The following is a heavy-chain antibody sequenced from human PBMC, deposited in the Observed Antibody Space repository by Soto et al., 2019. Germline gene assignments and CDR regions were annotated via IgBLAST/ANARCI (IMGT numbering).Heavy chain of an antibody. J-gene: IGHJ4*02. CDR2: IYYSGST. V-gene: IGHV4-59*01. D-gene: IGHD2-15*01. CDR1: GGSISSYY. Sequence: PSETLSLTCTVSGGSISSYYWSWIRQPPGKGLEWIGYIYYSGSTNYNPSLKSRVTISVDTSKNQFSLKLSSVTAADTAVYYCARIRGYCSGGSCYSRPVDYGGQGTLVTVSS. CDR3: ARIRGYCSGGSCYSRPVDY.